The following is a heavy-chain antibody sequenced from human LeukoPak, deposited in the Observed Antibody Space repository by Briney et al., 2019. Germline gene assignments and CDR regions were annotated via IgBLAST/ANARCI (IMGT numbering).Heavy chain of an antibody. D-gene: IGHD4-17*01. V-gene: IGHV4-59*08. CDR1: GGSISSYY. Sequence: PSETLSPTCTVSGGSISSYYWSWIRQPPGKGLEWIGYIYYSGSTNYNPSLKSRVTISVDTSKNQFSLKLSSVTAADTAVYYCAFGDYYYYYGMDVWGQGTTVTVSS. J-gene: IGHJ6*02. CDR2: IYYSGST. CDR3: AFGDYYYYYGMDV.